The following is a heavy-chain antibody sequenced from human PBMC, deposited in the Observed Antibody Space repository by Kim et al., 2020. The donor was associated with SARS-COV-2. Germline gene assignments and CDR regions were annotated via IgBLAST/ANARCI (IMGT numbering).Heavy chain of an antibody. V-gene: IGHV3-23*01. J-gene: IGHJ6*02. CDR2: ISGSGGST. Sequence: GGSLRLSCAASGFTFSSYAMSWVRQAPGKGLEWVSAISGSGGSTYYADSVKGRFTISRDNSKNTLYLQMNSLRAEDTAVYYCAKAGRNITIFGVVINSSGMDVWGQGTTVTVSS. CDR3: AKAGRNITIFGVVINSSGMDV. D-gene: IGHD3-3*01. CDR1: GFTFSSYA.